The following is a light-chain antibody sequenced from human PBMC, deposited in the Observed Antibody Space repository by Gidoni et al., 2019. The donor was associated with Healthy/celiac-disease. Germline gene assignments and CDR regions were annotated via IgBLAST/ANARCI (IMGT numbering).Light chain of an antibody. Sequence: DIVMTQSSDSPAVSLGERATINRKSSQSVLYSSNNKNYLAWYQQKPGQPPKLLIYWASARESGVPDRFCGSGSGTDFTLTISSLQAEGVAVYYCQQYYSTPLTFGGGTKVEIK. V-gene: IGKV4-1*01. J-gene: IGKJ4*01. CDR3: QQYYSTPLT. CDR1: QSVLYSSNNKNY. CDR2: WAS.